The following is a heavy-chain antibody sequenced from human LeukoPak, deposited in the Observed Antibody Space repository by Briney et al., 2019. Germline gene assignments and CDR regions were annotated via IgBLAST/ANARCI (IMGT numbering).Heavy chain of an antibody. V-gene: IGHV3-48*03. D-gene: IGHD6-19*01. CDR2: ISSSSTI. Sequence: PGGSLRLSCAASGFTFSSYEMNWVRQAPGKGLEWVSYISSSSTIYYADSVKGRFTISRDNAKNSLYLQMNSLRAEDTAVYYCAVLVIAVAGKIMPPFDYWGQGTLVTVSS. CDR1: GFTFSSYE. CDR3: AVLVIAVAGKIMPPFDY. J-gene: IGHJ4*02.